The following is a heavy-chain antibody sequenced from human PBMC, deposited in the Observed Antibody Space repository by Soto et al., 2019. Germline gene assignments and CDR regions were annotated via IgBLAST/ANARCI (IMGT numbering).Heavy chain of an antibody. V-gene: IGHV3-21*04. CDR3: ANAIDYPHDAFDI. D-gene: IGHD3-10*01. CDR1: GFTFSGYS. Sequence: GGSLRLSCASSGFTFSGYSMNWVRQAPGKGLEWVSPISSSSGYIYYADSVKGRFTISRDNSKNTLYLQMNSLRAEDTAVYYCANAIDYPHDAFDIWGQGTMVTVSS. CDR2: ISSSSGYI. J-gene: IGHJ3*02.